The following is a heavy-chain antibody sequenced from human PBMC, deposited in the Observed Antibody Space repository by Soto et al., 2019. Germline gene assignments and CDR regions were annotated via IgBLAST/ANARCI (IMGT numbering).Heavy chain of an antibody. V-gene: IGHV3-30-3*01. D-gene: IGHD2-2*01. CDR2: ISYDGSNK. CDR1: GFTISSYS. CDR3: ARDPRYCSSTSCAGGYYYYYGMDV. J-gene: IGHJ6*02. Sequence: GGSVRLSCAASGFTISSYSMHWVRQAPGKGLEWVAVISYDGSNKYYADSVKGRFTISRDNSKNTLYLQMNSLRAEDTAVYYCARDPRYCSSTSCAGGYYYYYGMDVWGQRTTVPVSS.